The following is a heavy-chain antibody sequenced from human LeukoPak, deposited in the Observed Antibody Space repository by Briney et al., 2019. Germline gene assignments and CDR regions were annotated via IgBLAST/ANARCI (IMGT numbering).Heavy chain of an antibody. Sequence: GGSLRLSCAASGFTFSSYSMNWVRQAPGKGLERVSYISSSSSTIYYADSVKGRFTISRDNAKNSLYLQMNSLRAEDTAVYYCARGDSSGYLDYWGQGTLVTVSS. CDR1: GFTFSSYS. CDR3: ARGDSSGYLDY. J-gene: IGHJ4*02. D-gene: IGHD3-22*01. V-gene: IGHV3-48*01. CDR2: ISSSSSTI.